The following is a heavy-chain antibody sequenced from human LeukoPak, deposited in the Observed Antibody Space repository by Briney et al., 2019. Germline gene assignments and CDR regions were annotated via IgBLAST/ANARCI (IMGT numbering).Heavy chain of an antibody. J-gene: IGHJ4*02. V-gene: IGHV1-2*04. D-gene: IGHD5-24*01. CDR1: GYTFTGYY. CDR2: INPNSGGT. Sequence: ASVKVSCKGSGYTFTGYYMHWVRQAPGQGLEWMGWINPNSGGTNYAQKFQGWVTMTRDTSISTAYMELSRLRSDDTAVYYCARAAMNLDGYNWWYFDYWGQGTLVTVSS. CDR3: ARAAMNLDGYNWWYFDY.